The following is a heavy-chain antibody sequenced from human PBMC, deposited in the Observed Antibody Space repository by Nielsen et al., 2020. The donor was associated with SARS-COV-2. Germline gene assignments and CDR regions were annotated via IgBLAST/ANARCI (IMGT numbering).Heavy chain of an antibody. CDR2: IRSKAKSYAT. J-gene: IGHJ4*02. CDR3: TRTVVPAAMDFDY. Sequence: GESLKISCAASGFTFSGSAMHWVRQASGKGLEWVGRIRSKAKSYATAYAASVKGRFTISRDDSKNTAYLQMNSLKTEDTAVYYCTRTVVPAAMDFDYWGQGTLVTVSS. D-gene: IGHD2-2*01. CDR1: GFTFSGSA. V-gene: IGHV3-73*01.